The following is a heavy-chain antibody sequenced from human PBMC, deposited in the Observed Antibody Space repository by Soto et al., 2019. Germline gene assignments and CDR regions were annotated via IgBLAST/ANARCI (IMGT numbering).Heavy chain of an antibody. CDR1: GFTLSSYA. D-gene: IGHD2-15*01. CDR2: ISGSGGST. J-gene: IGHJ3*02. V-gene: IGHV3-23*01. Sequence: GGSLRSSFAASGFTLSSYAMSWVRQAPGKVLELVSAISGSGGSTYYADSVKGRFTISRDNSKNTLYLQMNSLRAEDTAVYYCEKAENKPGPLLVGCDAFGIWGQGTMVTVSS. CDR3: EKAENKPGPLLVGCDAFGI.